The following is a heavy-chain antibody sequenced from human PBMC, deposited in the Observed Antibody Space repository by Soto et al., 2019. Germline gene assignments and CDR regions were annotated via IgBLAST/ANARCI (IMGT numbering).Heavy chain of an antibody. J-gene: IGHJ5*02. V-gene: IGHV3-30*03. CDR1: GFTFSSYG. CDR3: AIFGVVISDNWFDP. Sequence: PGGSLRLSCAASGFTFSSYGMHWVRQAPGKGLEWVAVISYDGSNKYYADSVKGRFTISRDNSKNTLYLQMNSLRAEDTAVYYCAIFGVVISDNWFDPWGQGTLVTVSS. D-gene: IGHD3-3*01. CDR2: ISYDGSNK.